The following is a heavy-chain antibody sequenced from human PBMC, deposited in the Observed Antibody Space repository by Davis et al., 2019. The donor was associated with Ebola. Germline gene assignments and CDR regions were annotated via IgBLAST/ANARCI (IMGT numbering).Heavy chain of an antibody. CDR2: INPNSGGT. Sequence: AASVKVSCKASGYTFTSYGISWVRQAPGQGLEWMGWINPNSGGTNYAQKFQGWVTMTRDTSISTAYMELSRLRSEDTAVYYCARDWITIFGVPHRGALGYWGQGTLVTVSS. D-gene: IGHD3-3*01. J-gene: IGHJ4*02. CDR1: GYTFTSYG. CDR3: ARDWITIFGVPHRGALGY. V-gene: IGHV1-2*04.